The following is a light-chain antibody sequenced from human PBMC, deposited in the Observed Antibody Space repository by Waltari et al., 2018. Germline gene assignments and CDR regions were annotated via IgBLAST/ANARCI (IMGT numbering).Light chain of an antibody. V-gene: IGKV1-5*03. Sequence: DIKMTQSPSTLSASVGESVTITCRASQSISSWLAWYQQKPGKVPKLLIHTASSLASGVPSRFSGSGSGTEFTLTISSLQPDDFATYYCQQYYSSSVTFGHGTKVEIK. CDR3: QQYYSSSVT. J-gene: IGKJ2*01. CDR2: TAS. CDR1: QSISSW.